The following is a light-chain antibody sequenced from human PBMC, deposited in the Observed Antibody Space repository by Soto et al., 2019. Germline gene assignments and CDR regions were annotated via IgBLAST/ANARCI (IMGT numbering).Light chain of an antibody. J-gene: IGKJ1*01. CDR3: MQAVQTPWT. CDR1: QSLLHSNGYYY. V-gene: IGKV2-28*01. Sequence: DIVMTQSPLSLPVTPGEPASISCRSSQSLLHSNGYYYLDWYLQKPGQSPQVLMYLGSHRASGGPDRFSGSGSGTDFTLKISRVEAEDVGVYYCMQAVQTPWTCGQGTKVEVK. CDR2: LGS.